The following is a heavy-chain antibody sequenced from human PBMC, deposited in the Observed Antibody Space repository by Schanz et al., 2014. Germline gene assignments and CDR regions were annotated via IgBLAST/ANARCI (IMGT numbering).Heavy chain of an antibody. J-gene: IGHJ4*02. CDR3: ALREKPYGPFAS. CDR1: GGSISSGSYY. V-gene: IGHV4-31*03. Sequence: QVQLQESGPGLVKPSQTLSLTCSVSGGSISSGSYYWNWIRQPAGKGLEWIGYISYSGVTYYNPSLKSRVTISMHTSKNQFSLKLSSVTAADTAVYYCALREKPYGPFASWGQGALVTVSS. CDR2: ISYSGVT. D-gene: IGHD3-10*01.